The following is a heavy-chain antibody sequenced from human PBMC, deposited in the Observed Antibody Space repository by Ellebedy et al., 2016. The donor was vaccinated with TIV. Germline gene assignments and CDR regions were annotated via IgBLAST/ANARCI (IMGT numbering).Heavy chain of an antibody. CDR1: GYSFTKYW. CDR3: ACARVTTTGDDWYFDL. V-gene: IGHV5-51*01. CDR2: IYPGGSDT. D-gene: IGHD1-1*01. Sequence: GESLKISXQGSGYSFTKYWIGWVRQTPGKGLEWMCFIYPGGSDTTYRPSFQGQVTISADKSINTAYLHWSSLKASDTGIYYCACARVTTTGDDWYFDLWGRGTLVTVSS. J-gene: IGHJ2*01.